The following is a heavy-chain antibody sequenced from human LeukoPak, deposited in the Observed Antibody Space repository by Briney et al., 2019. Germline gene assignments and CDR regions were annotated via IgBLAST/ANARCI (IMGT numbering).Heavy chain of an antibody. Sequence: PGGSLRLSCAASGFTFSSYWMSWVRQAPGKGLEWVANIKQDGSEKYCVDSVKGRFTISRDNAKNSLYLQMNSLRAEDTAVYYYATYSSGWYGGFFDYWGQGTLVTVSS. CDR1: GFTFSSYW. CDR3: ATYSSGWYGGFFDY. J-gene: IGHJ4*02. CDR2: IKQDGSEK. V-gene: IGHV3-7*01. D-gene: IGHD6-19*01.